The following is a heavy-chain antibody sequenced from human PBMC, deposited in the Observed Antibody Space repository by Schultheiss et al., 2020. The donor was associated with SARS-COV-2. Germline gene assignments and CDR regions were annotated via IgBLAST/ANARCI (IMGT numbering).Heavy chain of an antibody. J-gene: IGHJ5*02. Sequence: SETLSLTCTVSNGSIGNYYWSWIRQPAGKGLEWIGRIYTSGSTNYNPSLKSRVTMSVDTSKNQFSLKLSSVTAADTAVYYCAARYCSSTSCAYNWFDPWGQGTLVTVSS. CDR3: AARYCSSTSCAYNWFDP. D-gene: IGHD2-2*01. CDR1: NGSIGNYY. CDR2: IYTSGST. V-gene: IGHV4-4*07.